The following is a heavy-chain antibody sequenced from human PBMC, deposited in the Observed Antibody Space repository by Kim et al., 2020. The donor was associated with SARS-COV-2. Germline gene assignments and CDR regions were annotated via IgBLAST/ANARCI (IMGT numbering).Heavy chain of an antibody. CDR2: IYYSGST. D-gene: IGHD6-19*01. Sequence: SETLSLTCTVSGGSISSSSYYWGWIRQPPGKGLEWIGSIYYSGSTYYNPSLKSRVTISVDTSKNQFSLKLSSVTAADTAVYYCARVRYSSGWPTLYYFDYWGQGTLVTVSS. CDR1: GGSISSSSYY. J-gene: IGHJ4*02. V-gene: IGHV4-39*07. CDR3: ARVRYSSGWPTLYYFDY.